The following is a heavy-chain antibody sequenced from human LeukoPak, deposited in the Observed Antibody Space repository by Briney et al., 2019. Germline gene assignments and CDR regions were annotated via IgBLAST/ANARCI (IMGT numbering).Heavy chain of an antibody. CDR2: ISSSSSYI. CDR3: ARDSFMVPAASLVDY. CDR1: GFTFSSYS. Sequence: GRSLRLSCAASGFTFSSYSMNWVRQAPGKGLEWVSSISSSSSYIYYADSVKGRFTISRDNAKNSLYLQMNSLRAEDTAVYYCARDSFMVPAASLVDYWGQGTLVTVSS. D-gene: IGHD2-2*01. J-gene: IGHJ4*02. V-gene: IGHV3-21*01.